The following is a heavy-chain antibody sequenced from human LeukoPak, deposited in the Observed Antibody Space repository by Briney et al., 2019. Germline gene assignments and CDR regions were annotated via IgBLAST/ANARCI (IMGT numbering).Heavy chain of an antibody. CDR3: ARDIVGVTRAFGY. J-gene: IGHJ4*02. Sequence: SETLSRTCTVSGGSISSYYWSRIRQPPGKGLEWIGYIYYSGNTNYNPSLKSRVTMSVDTSKNQFSLKLSSVTAADTAVYYCARDIVGVTRAFGYWGQGTLATVSS. CDR1: GGSISSYY. D-gene: IGHD1-26*01. CDR2: IYYSGNT. V-gene: IGHV4-59*01.